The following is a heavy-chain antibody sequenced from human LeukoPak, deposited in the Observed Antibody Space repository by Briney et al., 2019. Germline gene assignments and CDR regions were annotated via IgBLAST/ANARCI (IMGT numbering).Heavy chain of an antibody. CDR2: ISTSGSTI. J-gene: IGHJ4*02. V-gene: IGHV3-48*02. Sequence: PGGSLRLSCAGSGFTFSSYAMNWVRQAPGKGLEWVSYISTSGSTIRYADSVKGRFTISRDNAKNSVYVQMNSLRDEDTAVYYCVREDPSEYGSIDYWGQGTLVTVSS. D-gene: IGHD3-10*01. CDR1: GFTFSSYA. CDR3: VREDPSEYGSIDY.